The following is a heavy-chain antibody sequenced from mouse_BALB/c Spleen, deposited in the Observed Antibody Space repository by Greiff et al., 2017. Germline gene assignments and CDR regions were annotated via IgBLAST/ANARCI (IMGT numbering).Heavy chain of an antibody. V-gene: IGHV14-3*02. CDR1: GFNIKDTY. CDR2: IDPANGNT. CDR3: ARDYGSSYVGFAY. Sequence: EVKLMESGAELVKPGASVKLSCTASGFNIKDTYMHWVQQRPEQGLEWIGRIDPANGNTKYDPKFQGKATITADTSSNTAYLQLSSLTSEDTAVCYSARDYGSSYVGFAYWGQGTLVTVSA. D-gene: IGHD1-1*01. J-gene: IGHJ3*01.